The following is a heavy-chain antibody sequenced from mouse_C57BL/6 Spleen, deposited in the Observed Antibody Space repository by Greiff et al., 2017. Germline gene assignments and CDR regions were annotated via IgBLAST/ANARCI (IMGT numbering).Heavy chain of an antibody. J-gene: IGHJ4*01. CDR1: GYTFTSYW. CDR2: IHPNSGST. V-gene: IGHV1-64*01. Sequence: QVQLQQPGAELVKPGASVKLSCKASGYTFTSYWMHWVKLRPGQGLEWIGMIHPNSGSTNYNEKFKSKATLTVDKSSSTAYMQLSSLTSEDAAVYDCERLGSYYGSSSDYDAMDDWGQGTSVTVSS. CDR3: ERLGSYYGSSSDYDAMDD. D-gene: IGHD1-1*01.